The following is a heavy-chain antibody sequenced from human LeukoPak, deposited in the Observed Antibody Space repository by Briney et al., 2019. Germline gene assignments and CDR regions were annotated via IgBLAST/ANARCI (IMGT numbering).Heavy chain of an antibody. D-gene: IGHD3-3*01. CDR1: GGSFSGYF. CDR2: IYNSGST. J-gene: IGHJ6*03. CDR3: ARAEKNYDFWSGYYRYYYYYYMDV. Sequence: PSETLSLTCAVYGGSFSGYFWGWIRQPPGKGLEWIGTIYNSGSTYYNASLESRVTISVDTSKNQFSLKLSSVTAADTAVYYCARAEKNYDFWSGYYRYYYYYYMDVWGKGTTVTVSS. V-gene: IGHV4-34*01.